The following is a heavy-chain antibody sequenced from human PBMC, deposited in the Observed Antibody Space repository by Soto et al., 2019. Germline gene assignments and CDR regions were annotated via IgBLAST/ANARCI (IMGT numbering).Heavy chain of an antibody. CDR2: IYYIGST. Sequence: QVQLQESGPGLVKPSQTLSLTCTVSGGSISSGGYYWNWIRQHPGKGLEWIGYIYYIGSTYYNPSLMSRVTISLDTSRTQFSLKLSSVTDADTAVYYCARSVFPWGQGTLVTVSS. V-gene: IGHV4-31*03. CDR1: GGSISSGGYY. CDR3: ARSVFP. J-gene: IGHJ5*02.